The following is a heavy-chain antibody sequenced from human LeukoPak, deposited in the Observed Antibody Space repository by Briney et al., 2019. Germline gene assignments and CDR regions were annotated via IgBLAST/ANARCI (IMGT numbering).Heavy chain of an antibody. CDR2: IYHSGST. CDR1: GFTFSNAW. D-gene: IGHD3-10*01. CDR3: KGSGSDYNADWFDP. J-gene: IGHJ5*02. V-gene: IGHV4-4*02. Sequence: GSLRLSCAASGFTFSNAWMTWVRQTPGKGLEWIGEIYHSGSTRYNPSLKSRVTISVDKSKNQFSLKLSSVTAADTAVYYCKGSGSDYNADWFDPWGRGTLVTVSS.